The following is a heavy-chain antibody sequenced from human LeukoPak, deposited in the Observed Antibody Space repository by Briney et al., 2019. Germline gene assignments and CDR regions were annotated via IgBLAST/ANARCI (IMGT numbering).Heavy chain of an antibody. CDR2: IIPIFGTA. J-gene: IGHJ4*02. CDR3: ARGTRARGTCDNSYSSSLDS. Sequence: ASVKVSCKASGGTFSSYAISWVRQAPGQGLEWMGGIIPIFGTANYAQKFQGRVTITTDESTSTAYMELSSLRSEDTAVYYCARGTRARGTCDNSYSSSLDSWGQGTLLTVSS. V-gene: IGHV1-69*05. D-gene: IGHD2-15*01. CDR1: GGTFSSYA.